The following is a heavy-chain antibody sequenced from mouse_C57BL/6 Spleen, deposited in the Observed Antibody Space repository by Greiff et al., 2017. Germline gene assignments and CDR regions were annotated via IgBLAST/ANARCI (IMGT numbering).Heavy chain of an antibody. CDR1: GFNIKDDY. CDR2: IDPENGDT. V-gene: IGHV14-4*01. D-gene: IGHD3-1*01. CDR3: TTNSGDY. J-gene: IGHJ2*01. Sequence: EVQLQQSGAELVRPGASVKLSCTASGFNIKDDYMHWVKQRPEQGLEWIGWIDPENGDTEYASKFQGKATITADTSSNTAYLQLSSLTSEDTAVYYCTTNSGDYWGQGTTLTVSS.